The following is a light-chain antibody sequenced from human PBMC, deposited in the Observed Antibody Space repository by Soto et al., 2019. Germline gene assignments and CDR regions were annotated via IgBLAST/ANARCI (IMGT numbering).Light chain of an antibody. J-gene: IGKJ1*01. CDR1: QTVVSPY. Sequence: EIVLTQSPGILSLSPGERATLSCRASQTVVSPYLAWYQQKPGQTPRLLINGISTRAAGIADRFSGSGSGTDFTLTISRLEPEDFAVYYCAQYGSSPRTFGQGTKVEV. V-gene: IGKV3-20*01. CDR3: AQYGSSPRT. CDR2: GIS.